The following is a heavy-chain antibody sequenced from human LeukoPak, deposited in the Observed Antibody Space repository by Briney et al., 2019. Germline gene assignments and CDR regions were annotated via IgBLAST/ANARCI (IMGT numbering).Heavy chain of an antibody. CDR2: INTSGGST. D-gene: IGHD6-25*01. Sequence: ASLKVSSKASGYSFTSQYMHWVGQAAGRGLEGMGIINTSGGSTSYAQKFQGRITITRDTSTSTVYMELTSLKSEDTAVYYCARDQGPAAGTSYNWFDPWGQGTLVTVSS. V-gene: IGHV1-46*01. CDR1: GYSFTSQY. J-gene: IGHJ5*02. CDR3: ARDQGPAAGTSYNWFDP.